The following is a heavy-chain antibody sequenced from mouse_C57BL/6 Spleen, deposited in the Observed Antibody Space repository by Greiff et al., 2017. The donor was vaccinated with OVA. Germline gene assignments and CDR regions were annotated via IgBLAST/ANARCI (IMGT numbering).Heavy chain of an antibody. J-gene: IGHJ4*01. CDR3: ARDDYDSSPEAMGY. V-gene: IGHV1-26*01. Sequence: VQLQQSGPELVKPGASVKLSCKASGFTFTDYYLHWVQQSPGKSLEWIGDINPNNGGTCYNQKFQGKATLTVDTSSSTAYMELRSLTSADSAVYYGARDDYDSSPEAMGYWGQGASVTVAT. D-gene: IGHD1-1*01. CDR2: INPNNGGT. CDR1: GFTFTDYY.